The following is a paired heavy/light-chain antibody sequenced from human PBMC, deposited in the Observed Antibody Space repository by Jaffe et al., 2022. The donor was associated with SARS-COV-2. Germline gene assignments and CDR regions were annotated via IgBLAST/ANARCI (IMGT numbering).Light chain of an antibody. J-gene: IGKJ1*01. CDR2: GAS. Sequence: DIQMTQSPSSLSASVGDRVTITCRASQSISTSLNWYQQNPGKAPKLLIYGASSLQGGVPSRFSGSGSGTDFTLTISSLQTEDFATYYCQQSYTSLPKTFGQGTKVEAK. CDR1: QSISTS. V-gene: IGKV1-39*01. CDR3: QQSYTSLPKT.
Heavy chain of an antibody. CDR1: GGSFSGYF. CDR2: INHSGTT. D-gene: IGHD3-10*01. CDR3: ARGRGVRGEVVGVYLEY. V-gene: IGHV4-34*02. Sequence: QVQLQQWGAELLKPSGTLSLTCAVYGGSFSGYFWSWIRQPPGKGLEWIGEINHSGTTNYNPSLKSRVTISVDTSKNQFSLKLNSVTAADTAVYFCARGRGVRGEVVGVYLEYWGQGALVTVSS. J-gene: IGHJ4*02.